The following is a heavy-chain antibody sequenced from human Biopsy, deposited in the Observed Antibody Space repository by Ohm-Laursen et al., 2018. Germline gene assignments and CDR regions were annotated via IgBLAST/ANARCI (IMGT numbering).Heavy chain of an antibody. CDR2: IGGSGGGT. V-gene: IGHV3-23*01. J-gene: IGHJ6*02. CDR1: GLRFSMYA. CDR3: ARPMSRVVAYGMDV. Sequence: SLRLSCAASGLRFSMYAMSWVRQAPGKGLEWVSAIGGSGGGTYYADSVKGRLTISRDDSKNTVYLQMNSLRVEDRAVYYCARPMSRVVAYGMDVWGQGTTVTVSS. D-gene: IGHD2-15*01.